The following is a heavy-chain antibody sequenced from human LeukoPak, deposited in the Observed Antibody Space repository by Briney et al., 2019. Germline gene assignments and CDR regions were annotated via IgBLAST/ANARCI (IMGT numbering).Heavy chain of an antibody. CDR1: GFTFSDYS. J-gene: IGHJ4*02. CDR3: ARERDDYNFFDY. Sequence: GGSLRLSCAASGFTFSDYSMNWVRQAPGKGLEWVSYISSGSSTIHYADSVKGRFTISRDNAKNSLYLQMNSLRDEDTAVYYCARERDDYNFFDYWGQGTLVTVSS. D-gene: IGHD5-24*01. CDR2: ISSGSSTI. V-gene: IGHV3-48*02.